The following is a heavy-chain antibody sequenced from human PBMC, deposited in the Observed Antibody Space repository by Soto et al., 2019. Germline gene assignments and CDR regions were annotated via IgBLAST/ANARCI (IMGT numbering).Heavy chain of an antibody. J-gene: IGHJ6*02. CDR1: GFTFSSYA. D-gene: IGHD3-16*01. Sequence: GGSLRLSCAASGFTFSSYAMSWVRQAPGKGLEWVSAISGSGGSTYYEDSGKGRFTISRDNSKTKLYLQMNSLRAEDKAVYYCEKDTRAEDSLTTSLIRFTYYYGMDDWGQGTTVTVSS. CDR2: ISGSGGST. V-gene: IGHV3-23*01. CDR3: EKDTRAEDSLTTSLIRFTYYYGMDD.